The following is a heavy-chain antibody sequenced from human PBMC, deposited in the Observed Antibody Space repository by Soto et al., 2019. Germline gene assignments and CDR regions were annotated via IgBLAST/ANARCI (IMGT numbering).Heavy chain of an antibody. D-gene: IGHD3-10*01. CDR3: ATAYGSGSHLSFDY. J-gene: IGHJ4*02. CDR2: FDPEDGET. Sequence: ASVKVSCKVSGYTLTELSMHWVRQAPGKGLEWMGGFDPEDGETIYAQKFQGRVTMTEDTSTDTAYMELSSLRSEDTAVYYCATAYGSGSHLSFDYWGQGTLVTVSS. CDR1: GYTLTELS. V-gene: IGHV1-24*01.